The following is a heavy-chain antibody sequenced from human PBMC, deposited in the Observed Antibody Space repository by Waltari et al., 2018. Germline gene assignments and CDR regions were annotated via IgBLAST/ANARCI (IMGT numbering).Heavy chain of an antibody. D-gene: IGHD3-3*01. Sequence: QVQLVQSGAEVKKPGASVKVSCKASGYIFTGYYMHWVRQAPGQGLGWMGWINPNSGGTNYAQRFQGRVTMTRDTSISTVYMELSSLRSDDTAVYYCARCLAGLRFLQWLHFDSWGQGTLVTVSS. CDR3: ARCLAGLRFLQWLHFDS. CDR1: GYIFTGYY. J-gene: IGHJ4*02. CDR2: INPNSGGT. V-gene: IGHV1-2*02.